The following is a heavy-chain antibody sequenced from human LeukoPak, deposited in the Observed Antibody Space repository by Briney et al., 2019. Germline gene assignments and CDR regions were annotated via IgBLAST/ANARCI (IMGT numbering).Heavy chain of an antibody. CDR2: ITGSSDST. CDR1: AFTFSSYV. V-gene: IGHV3-23*01. D-gene: IGHD5-24*01. CDR3: ATCRDGYNLLDY. Sequence: GSLRLSCAASAFTFSSYVMTWVRQAPGRGLEWVSGITGSSDSTFYADSVKGRFTISRDNSKKTLYLQMNSLRAEDTAVYYCATCRDGYNLLDYWGQGTPVTVSS. J-gene: IGHJ4*02.